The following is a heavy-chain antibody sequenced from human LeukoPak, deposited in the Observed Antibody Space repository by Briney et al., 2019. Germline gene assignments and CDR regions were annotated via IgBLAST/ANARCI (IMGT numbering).Heavy chain of an antibody. D-gene: IGHD3-22*01. CDR1: GFTFSTYS. CDR2: ISSNSRYI. CDR3: ARVYYDSSGPFDY. J-gene: IGHJ4*02. V-gene: IGHV3-21*06. Sequence: GGSLRLSCAASGFTFSTYSMSWVRQAPGKGLEWVSSISSNSRYIYYADSMRGRFTISRDNAKNSLYLQMNSLRAEDTAVYYCARVYYDSSGPFDYWGQGTLVTVSS.